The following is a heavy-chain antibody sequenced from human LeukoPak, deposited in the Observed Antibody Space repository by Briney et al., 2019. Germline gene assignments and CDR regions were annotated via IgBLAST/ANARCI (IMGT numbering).Heavy chain of an antibody. Sequence: GGSLRLSCGASGFSFSTYERNWVRQAPGKGLKWFSYIGSGGGSIAYADSVKGRFTISRDNAKNSLYLQMNRLRAEDTAVYYCAGDLWYGEFDDFDIWGQGTMVTVSS. V-gene: IGHV3-48*03. D-gene: IGHD3-10*01. J-gene: IGHJ3*02. CDR3: AGDLWYGEFDDFDI. CDR1: GFSFSTYE. CDR2: IGSGGGSI.